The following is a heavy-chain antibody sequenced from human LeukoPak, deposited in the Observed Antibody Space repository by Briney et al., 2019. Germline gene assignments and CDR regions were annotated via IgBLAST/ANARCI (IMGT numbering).Heavy chain of an antibody. CDR3: ARGRRYALGIAAARFDY. D-gene: IGHD6-13*01. CDR1: GGSISSSSYY. V-gene: IGHV4-39*07. J-gene: IGHJ4*02. CDR2: INHSGST. Sequence: TSETLSLTCTVSGGSISSSSYYWGWIRQPPGKGLEWIGEINHSGSTNYNPSLKSRVTISVDTSKNQFSLKLSSVTAADTAVYYCARGRRYALGIAAARFDYWGQGTLVTVSS.